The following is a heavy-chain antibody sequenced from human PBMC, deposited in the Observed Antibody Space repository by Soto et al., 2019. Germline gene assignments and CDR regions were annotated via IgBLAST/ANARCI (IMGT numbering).Heavy chain of an antibody. Sequence: GGSLRLSCAAPGFTFDDYAMHWVRQAPGKGLEWVSGFSWNSGSIGYADSVKGRSTITRDNAKNSLYLQMNSLRAEDTALYYCAKVGGDCSSTSCYTGFFDYWGQGTLVTVSS. CDR2: FSWNSGSI. CDR1: GFTFDDYA. D-gene: IGHD2-2*02. CDR3: AKVGGDCSSTSCYTGFFDY. V-gene: IGHV3-9*01. J-gene: IGHJ4*02.